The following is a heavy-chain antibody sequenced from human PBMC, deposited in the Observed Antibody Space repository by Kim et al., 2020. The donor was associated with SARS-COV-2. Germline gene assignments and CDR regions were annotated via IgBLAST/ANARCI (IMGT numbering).Heavy chain of an antibody. CDR1: GYTFTSYA. V-gene: IGHV1-3*01. CDR3: ARGDCSSTSCYIIDY. CDR2: INAGNGNT. D-gene: IGHD2-2*02. J-gene: IGHJ4*02. Sequence: ASVKVSCKASGYTFTSYAMHWVRQAPGQRLEWMGWINAGNGNTKYSQKFQGRVTITRDTSASTAYMELSSLRSEDTAVYYCARGDCSSTSCYIIDYWGQGTLVTVSS.